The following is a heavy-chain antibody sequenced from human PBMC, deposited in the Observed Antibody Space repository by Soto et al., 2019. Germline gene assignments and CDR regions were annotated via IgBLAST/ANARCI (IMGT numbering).Heavy chain of an antibody. J-gene: IGHJ6*02. CDR1: GFTFSSYA. Sequence: GGSLRLSCAASGFTFSSYAMSWVRQAPGKGLEWVSAISGSGGSTYYADSVKGRFTISRDNSKNTLYLQMNSLRAEDTAVYYCAKSGGSGSYYNVGGLYYGMDVWGQGTTVTVS. CDR3: AKSGGSGSYYNVGGLYYGMDV. V-gene: IGHV3-23*01. CDR2: ISGSGGST. D-gene: IGHD3-10*01.